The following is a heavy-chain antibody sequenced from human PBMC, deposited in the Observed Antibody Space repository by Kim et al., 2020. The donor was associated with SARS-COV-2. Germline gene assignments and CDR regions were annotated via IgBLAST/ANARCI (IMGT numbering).Heavy chain of an antibody. J-gene: IGHJ4*02. D-gene: IGHD3-10*01. V-gene: IGHV3-23*01. Sequence: GKGRFTIPRKNSKTTLYLQMNSLRAEDTAVYYCAKASSYYGSGSSYYFDYWGQGTLVTVSS. CDR3: AKASSYYGSGSSYYFDY.